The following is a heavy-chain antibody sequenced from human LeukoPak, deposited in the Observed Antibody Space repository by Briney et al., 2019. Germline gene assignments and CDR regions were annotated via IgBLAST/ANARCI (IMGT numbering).Heavy chain of an antibody. D-gene: IGHD3-22*01. CDR1: GFTFSSYA. J-gene: IGHJ4*02. V-gene: IGHV3-64*01. Sequence: PGGSPRLSCAASGFTFSSYAMHWVRQAPGKGLEYVSAISIHGGDTYYANSVKGRFTISRDNSKNTLYLQMGSLRAEDMAVYYCARVLRDASGYYDYWGQGTLVTVSS. CDR3: ARVLRDASGYYDY. CDR2: ISIHGGDT.